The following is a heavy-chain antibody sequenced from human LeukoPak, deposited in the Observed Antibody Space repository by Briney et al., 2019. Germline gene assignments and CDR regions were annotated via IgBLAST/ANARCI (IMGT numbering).Heavy chain of an antibody. Sequence: GGSLRLSCAASGFTFSSYDMHWVRQAKGKGLEWVSGIGAAGDTYYSGSVKGRFAISRQNAQNSLYLQMNSLRVGDTAVYYCARGLPGGFDYWGQGTLVTVSS. CDR3: ARGLPGGFDY. CDR2: IGAAGDT. D-gene: IGHD2-21*02. CDR1: GFTFSSYD. V-gene: IGHV3-13*04. J-gene: IGHJ4*02.